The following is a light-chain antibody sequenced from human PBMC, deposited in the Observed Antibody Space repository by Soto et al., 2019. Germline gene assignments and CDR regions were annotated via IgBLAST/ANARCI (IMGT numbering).Light chain of an antibody. CDR3: QKYNSVPAT. CDR2: LTS. Sequence: DIQMTQSPSSLSASVGDRVTIICRASQDIGKNLAWYQQKPGQVPKLLIHLTSTLQSGVPSRFSGSGSGTDFNLTISSLQPEDVASYYCQKYNSVPATFGQGTKVEI. J-gene: IGKJ1*01. CDR1: QDIGKN. V-gene: IGKV1-27*01.